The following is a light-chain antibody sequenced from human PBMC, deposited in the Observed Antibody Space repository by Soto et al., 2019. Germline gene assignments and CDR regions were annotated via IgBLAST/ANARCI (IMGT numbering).Light chain of an antibody. Sequence: QSALTQPPSASGTPRQRVTISCSGSSSNIGSNYVYWYQQLPGTVPQLLIYRNNERPSGVPDRFSGSKSGTSASLAISGLRSEDEADYYCAAWDDSLSGVVFGGGTQLTVL. CDR1: SSNIGSNY. V-gene: IGLV1-47*01. CDR2: RNN. CDR3: AAWDDSLSGVV. J-gene: IGLJ2*01.